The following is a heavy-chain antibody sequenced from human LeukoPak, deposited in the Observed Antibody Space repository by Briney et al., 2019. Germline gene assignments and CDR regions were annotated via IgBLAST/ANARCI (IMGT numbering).Heavy chain of an antibody. Sequence: PSETLSLTCAVYGGSFNSYYWNWIRQPPGKGLEWIGEINHSGTTNYNPSLKSRVTISVDTSKNQFSLKPNSVTASDTAVYYCAFDTSGGGYWGQGTLVTVSS. CDR1: GGSFNSYY. CDR3: AFDTSGGGY. CDR2: INHSGTT. D-gene: IGHD6-19*01. J-gene: IGHJ4*02. V-gene: IGHV4-34*01.